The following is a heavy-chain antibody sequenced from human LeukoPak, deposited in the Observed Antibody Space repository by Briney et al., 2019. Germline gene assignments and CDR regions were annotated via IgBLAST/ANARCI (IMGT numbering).Heavy chain of an antibody. CDR3: TPGPPYDFLSGYYRLDP. V-gene: IGHV3-49*04. CDR1: GFTFGDYA. Sequence: GGSLRLSCTASGFTFGDYAMSSVRQAPGKGLEWVGFIRSKAYGGTTEYAASVKGRFTISRDDSKSIAYLQMNSLKTEDTAVYYCTPGPPYDFLSGYYRLDPWGQGTLVTVSS. CDR2: IRSKAYGGTT. D-gene: IGHD3-3*01. J-gene: IGHJ5*02.